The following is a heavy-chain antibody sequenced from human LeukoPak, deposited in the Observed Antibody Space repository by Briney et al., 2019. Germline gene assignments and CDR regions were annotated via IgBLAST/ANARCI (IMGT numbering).Heavy chain of an antibody. V-gene: IGHV4-34*01. CDR1: GGSFRTHS. CDR3: ARDGHRDRRDGYNFAFDI. CDR2: INHRGAT. D-gene: IGHD5-24*01. Sequence: SETLSLTCAIFGGSFRTHSWNWIRQSPGKGLQWLGEINHRGATHYNPSLQSRVTISIDMSKNQFSLSLSSVTAADTAVYYCARDGHRDRRDGYNFAFDIWGQGTMVTVSS. J-gene: IGHJ3*02.